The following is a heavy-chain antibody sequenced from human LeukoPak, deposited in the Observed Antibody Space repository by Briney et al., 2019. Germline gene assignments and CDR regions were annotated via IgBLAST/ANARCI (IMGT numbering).Heavy chain of an antibody. J-gene: IGHJ4*02. CDR3: AKPVDRYSSSWPYFDY. D-gene: IGHD6-13*01. Sequence: GRSLRLSCAASGFTSSTYGMHWVRQAPGKGLEWVAVVSYDGSNKYHADSVKGRFTISRDNSKNTLYLQMNSLRAEDTAVYYCAKPVDRYSSSWPYFDYWGQGTLVTVSS. CDR1: GFTSSTYG. CDR2: VSYDGSNK. V-gene: IGHV3-30*18.